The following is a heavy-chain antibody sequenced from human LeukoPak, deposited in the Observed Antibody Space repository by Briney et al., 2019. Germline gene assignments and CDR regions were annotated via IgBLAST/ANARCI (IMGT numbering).Heavy chain of an antibody. D-gene: IGHD3-22*01. CDR2: IYYSGST. J-gene: IGHJ6*02. CDR1: GGSISSYY. Sequence: SETLSLTCTVSGGSISSYYWSWIRQPPGKGLEWIGYIYYSGSTNYNPSLKSRVTISVDTSKNQFSLKLSSVTAADTAVYYCARGGVVVVTEPYGMDVWGQGTTVTVSS. V-gene: IGHV4-59*01. CDR3: ARGGVVVVTEPYGMDV.